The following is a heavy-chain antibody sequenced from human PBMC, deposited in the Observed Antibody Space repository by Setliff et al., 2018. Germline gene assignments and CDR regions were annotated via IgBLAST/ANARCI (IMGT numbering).Heavy chain of an antibody. CDR2: INHSGST. Sequence: SETLSLTCAVYDGSFSDYYWSWIRQPPGKGLEWIGEINHSGSTNYKSSLKSRVTISVDTSKNQFSLKLNSVTAADTAVYYCARDYQGGWFAPWGQGIMVTVSS. CDR1: DGSFSDYY. D-gene: IGHD3-10*01. J-gene: IGHJ5*02. CDR3: ARDYQGGWFAP. V-gene: IGHV4-34*01.